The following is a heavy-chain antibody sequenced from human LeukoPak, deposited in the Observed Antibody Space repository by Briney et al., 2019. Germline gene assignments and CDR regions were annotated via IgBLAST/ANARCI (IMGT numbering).Heavy chain of an antibody. J-gene: IGHJ4*02. CDR1: GFTFSSYA. CDR3: AKVMLTFGGVIVNPFDY. Sequence: PGGSLRLSCAASGFTFSSYAMSWVRQAPGKGLEWVSGISGSGGSTHYADSVKGRFTISRDNPKNTLYLQMNSLRAEDTAVYYSAKVMLTFGGVIVNPFDYWGQGTLVTVSS. CDR2: ISGSGGST. D-gene: IGHD3-16*02. V-gene: IGHV3-23*01.